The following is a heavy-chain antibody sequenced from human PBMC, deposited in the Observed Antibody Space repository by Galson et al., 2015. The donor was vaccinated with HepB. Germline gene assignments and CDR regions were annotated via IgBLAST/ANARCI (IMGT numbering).Heavy chain of an antibody. D-gene: IGHD6-19*01. CDR2: INPSGGST. J-gene: IGHJ6*03. CDR1: GYTFTSYH. Sequence: SVKVSCKASGYTFTSYHMHWVRQAPGQGLEWMGIINPSGGSTSYAQKFQGRVTMTRDTSTSTVYMELSSLRSEDTAVYYCARGIRVTGSGWYYYYYYMDVWGKGTTVTVSS. CDR3: ARGIRVTGSGWYYYYYYMDV. V-gene: IGHV1-46*01.